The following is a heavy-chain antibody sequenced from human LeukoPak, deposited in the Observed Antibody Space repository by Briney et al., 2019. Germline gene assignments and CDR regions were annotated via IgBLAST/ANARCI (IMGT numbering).Heavy chain of an antibody. CDR2: ISTNGDNT. Sequence: GGSLRLSCAASGFTFNNYAMHWVRRAPGKGLESVSAISTNGDNTYYGNSVKGRFTISRDNSKNTVYLLMGSLRVEDMAVYCCARDQGIEGATYMDVWGRGTTVIVSS. V-gene: IGHV3-64*01. CDR1: GFTFNNYA. CDR3: ARDQGIEGATYMDV. D-gene: IGHD1-26*01. J-gene: IGHJ6*03.